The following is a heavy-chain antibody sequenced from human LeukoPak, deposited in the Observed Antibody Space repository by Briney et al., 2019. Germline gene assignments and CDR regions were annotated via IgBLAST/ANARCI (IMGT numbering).Heavy chain of an antibody. CDR3: ASGGSSSGWYGEDY. V-gene: IGHV1-18*01. Sequence: ASVKVSCKASGYTFTSYGISWVRQAPGQGLEWMGWITAYNGNTNYAQKLQGRVTMTTDTSTSTASMELRSLRSDDTAVYYCASGGSSSGWYGEDYWGQGTLVTVSS. CDR2: ITAYNGNT. CDR1: GYTFTSYG. D-gene: IGHD6-19*01. J-gene: IGHJ4*02.